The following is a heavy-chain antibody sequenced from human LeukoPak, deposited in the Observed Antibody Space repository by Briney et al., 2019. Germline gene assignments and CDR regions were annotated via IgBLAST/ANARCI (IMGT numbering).Heavy chain of an antibody. D-gene: IGHD3-22*01. J-gene: IGHJ4*02. Sequence: GGSLRLSCAASGFTFRNYCMTWVRQVPGKGLEWVASIKQDESEKYFLDSVKGRFTISRDNAENTLYLQMNSLRAEDTAVYYCARVYYQDSGTSYRHLDYWGQGTLVTVSS. CDR2: IKQDESEK. CDR3: ARVYYQDSGTSYRHLDY. CDR1: GFTFRNYC. V-gene: IGHV3-7*01.